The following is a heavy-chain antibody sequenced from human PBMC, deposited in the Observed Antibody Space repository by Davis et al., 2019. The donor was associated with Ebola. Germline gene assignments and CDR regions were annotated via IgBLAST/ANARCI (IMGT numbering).Heavy chain of an antibody. J-gene: IGHJ6*02. Sequence: GSLRLSCAVYGGSFSGYYWSWIRQPPGKGLEWTGEINHSASTNYNPSLKSRVTISVDTSKNQFSLKLSSVTAADTAVYYCARVHYIVVVVAATRNYGMDVWGQGTTVTVSS. CDR2: INHSAST. CDR3: ARVHYIVVVVAATRNYGMDV. D-gene: IGHD2-15*01. CDR1: GGSFSGYY. V-gene: IGHV4-34*01.